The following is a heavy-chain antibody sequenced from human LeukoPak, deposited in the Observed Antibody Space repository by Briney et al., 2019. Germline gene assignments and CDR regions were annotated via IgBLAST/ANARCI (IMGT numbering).Heavy chain of an antibody. CDR1: GFTFSSYS. J-gene: IGHJ3*02. CDR2: ISSSSSYI. D-gene: IGHD3-10*01. CDR3: ARVQERGDAFDI. V-gene: IGHV3-21*01. Sequence: GGSLRLSCAASGFTFSSYSMNWVRQAPGKGLEWVSSISSSSSYIYSADSVKGRFTISRDNAKNSLYLQMNSLRVEDTAVYYCARVQERGDAFDIWGQGTMVTVSS.